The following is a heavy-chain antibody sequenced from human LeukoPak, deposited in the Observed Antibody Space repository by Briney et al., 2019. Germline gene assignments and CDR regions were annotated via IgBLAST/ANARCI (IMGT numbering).Heavy chain of an antibody. V-gene: IGHV3-30*01. Sequence: GGSLRLSCAASGFTFSSYAMHWVRQAPGKGLEWVAVISYDGSNKYYADSVKGRFTISSDNSKNTLYLQMNSLRAEDTAVYYSAYCSSTSCYGGDAFDIWGQGTMVTVSS. D-gene: IGHD2-2*01. J-gene: IGHJ3*02. CDR1: GFTFSSYA. CDR3: AYCSSTSCYGGDAFDI. CDR2: ISYDGSNK.